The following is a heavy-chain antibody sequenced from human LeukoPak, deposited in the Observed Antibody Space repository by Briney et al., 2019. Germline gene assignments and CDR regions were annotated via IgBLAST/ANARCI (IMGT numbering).Heavy chain of an antibody. CDR2: IYYSGST. J-gene: IGHJ5*02. CDR1: GGSISSSSYY. D-gene: IGHD3-16*02. Sequence: SETLSLTCTVSGGSISSSSYYWGWIRQPPGKGLEWIGSIYYSGSTYYNPSLKSRVTISVDTSKNQFSLKLSSVTAADAAVYYCARGLYDYVWGSYRPNWFDPWGQGTLVTVSS. CDR3: ARGLYDYVWGSYRPNWFDP. V-gene: IGHV4-39*07.